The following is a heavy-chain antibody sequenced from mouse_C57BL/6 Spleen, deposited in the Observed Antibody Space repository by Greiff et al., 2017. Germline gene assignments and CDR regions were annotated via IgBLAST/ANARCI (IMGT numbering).Heavy chain of an antibody. CDR1: GYAFSSYW. D-gene: IGHD1-1*01. J-gene: IGHJ2*01. CDR3: ARPSYYGSSYEADYFDY. Sequence: QVQLQQSGAELVKPGASVKISCKASGYAFSSYWMNWVKQRPGKGLEWIGQIYPGDGDTNYNGKFKGKATLTADKSSSTAYMQLSSLTSEDSAVYFCARPSYYGSSYEADYFDYWGQGTTLTVSS. CDR2: IYPGDGDT. V-gene: IGHV1-80*01.